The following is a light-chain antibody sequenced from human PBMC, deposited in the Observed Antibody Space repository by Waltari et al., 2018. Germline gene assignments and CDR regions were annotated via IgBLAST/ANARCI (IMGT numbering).Light chain of an antibody. CDR1: QSIRSN. V-gene: IGKV3-15*01. Sequence: EIVMTQSPATLSVSPGESATLSCRASQSIRSNLAWYQQKPGQAPRLLIYGASTMATGVPARFSGSGSGTEFILTISSLQSEDFAVYYCQQYNAWPPWTFGQGTKVEIK. J-gene: IGKJ1*01. CDR3: QQYNAWPPWT. CDR2: GAS.